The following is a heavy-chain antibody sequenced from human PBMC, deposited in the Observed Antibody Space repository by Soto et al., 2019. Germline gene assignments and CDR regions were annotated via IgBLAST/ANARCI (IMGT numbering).Heavy chain of an antibody. J-gene: IGHJ5*02. D-gene: IGHD3-22*01. CDR3: ARSQDSSGYWNSCFDP. CDR1: GYRFTDYY. CDR2: INPNTGGT. V-gene: IGHV1-2*02. Sequence: ASVKVSCKTSGYRFTDYYLHWVRQAPRQGLEWMGWINPNTGGTNYAQRFQVRVTMTWDTSISTAYMGLSSLRSEDTAVYYCARSQDSSGYWNSCFDPWGQGTLVTVSS.